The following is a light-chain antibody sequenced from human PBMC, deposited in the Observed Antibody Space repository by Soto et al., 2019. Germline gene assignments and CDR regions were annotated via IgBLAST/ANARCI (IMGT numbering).Light chain of an antibody. V-gene: IGLV2-14*01. CDR2: EVS. Sequence: QSALTQPASVSGSPEQSINISCTGTSSDVGGYKYVSWYQQLPGRAPKLIISEVSNRPSGVSDRFTGSKSGNTASLTISGLQTEDEGDYYCSSYTSSSTAVVFGGGTKLTVL. CDR3: SSYTSSSTAVV. CDR1: SSDVGGYKY. J-gene: IGLJ2*01.